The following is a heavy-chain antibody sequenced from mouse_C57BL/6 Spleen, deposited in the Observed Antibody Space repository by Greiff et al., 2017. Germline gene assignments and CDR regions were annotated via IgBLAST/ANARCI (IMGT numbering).Heavy chain of an antibody. CDR3: ENCFYAMDY. J-gene: IGHJ4*01. V-gene: IGHV1-61*01. CDR1: GYTFTSYW. Sequence: QVQLQQPGAELVRPGSSVKLSCKASGYTFTSYWMDWVKQRPGQGLEWIGNIYPSDSETHYNQKFKDKATLTVDKSSSTAYMQLSSLTSEDSAVSCCENCFYAMDYWGQGTLVTVSS. CDR2: IYPSDSET.